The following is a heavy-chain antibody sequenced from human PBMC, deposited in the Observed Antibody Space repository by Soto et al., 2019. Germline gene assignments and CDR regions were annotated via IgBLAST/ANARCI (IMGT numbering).Heavy chain of an antibody. CDR3: ARSSGYTWEAFDI. CDR1: GYTFTSYA. CDR2: INAGNGNT. Sequence: ASVKVSCKASGYTFTSYAMHWVRQAPGQRLEWMGWINAGNGNTKYSQKFQGRVTITRDTSASTAYMELRSLRSDYTAVYYCARSSGYTWEAFDIWGQGTMVTVSS. D-gene: IGHD3-22*01. V-gene: IGHV1-3*01. J-gene: IGHJ3*02.